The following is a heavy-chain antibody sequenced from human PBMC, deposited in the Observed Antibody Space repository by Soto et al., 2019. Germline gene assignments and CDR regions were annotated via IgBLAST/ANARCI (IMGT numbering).Heavy chain of an antibody. D-gene: IGHD3-22*01. Sequence: AASVKVSCKASGYTFTTYSISWVRQAPGQGLEWMGWISAYNGNTNYAQKLQGRLTMTTDTSTSTAYMELRSLRSDDTAVYYCARVGRQSYYDGFPVYWGQGTLVTVSS. CDR3: ARVGRQSYYDGFPVY. CDR1: GYTFTTYS. V-gene: IGHV1-18*04. J-gene: IGHJ4*02. CDR2: ISAYNGNT.